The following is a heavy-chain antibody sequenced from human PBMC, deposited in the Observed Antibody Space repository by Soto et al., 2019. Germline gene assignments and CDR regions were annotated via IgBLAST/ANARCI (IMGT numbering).Heavy chain of an antibody. J-gene: IGHJ6*02. D-gene: IGHD5-12*01. CDR3: ARDLVATTSHYYYYYGMDV. CDR2: IYYSGST. V-gene: IGHV4-59*01. Sequence: SETLSLTCTVSGGSISSYYWSWIRQPPGKGLEWIGYIYYSGSTNYNPSLKSRVTISVDTSKNQFSLKLSSVTAADTAVYYCARDLVATTSHYYYYYGMDVWGQGTTVTVSS. CDR1: GGSISSYY.